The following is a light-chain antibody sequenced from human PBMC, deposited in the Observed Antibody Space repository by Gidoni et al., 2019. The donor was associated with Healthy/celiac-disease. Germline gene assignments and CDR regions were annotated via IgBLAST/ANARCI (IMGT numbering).Light chain of an antibody. CDR2: AAS. V-gene: IGKV1-39*01. J-gene: IGKJ3*01. Sequence: DIQVTQSPSSLSASVGDRVTITCRASQSISSYLNWYQQKPGKAPKLLIYAASSLQSGVPSRFSGSGSGTDFTLTISSLQPEDFATYYCQQSYSTSPRTFGPGTKVDIK. CDR3: QQSYSTSPRT. CDR1: QSISSY.